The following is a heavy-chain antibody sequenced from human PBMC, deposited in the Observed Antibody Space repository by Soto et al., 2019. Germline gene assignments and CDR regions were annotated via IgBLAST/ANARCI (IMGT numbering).Heavy chain of an antibody. V-gene: IGHV1-18*04. Sequence: QVQLVQSGAEVKKPGASVKVSCKASGYTFTSYGISWVRQAPGQGLECMGWISAYNGNTNYAQKLQGRVNMTTDTYTSTAYMELRSLRSDDTAVYYCARDHPETYYSWWFDPWGQGTLVTVSS. CDR1: GYTFTSYG. D-gene: IGHD4-4*01. J-gene: IGHJ5*02. CDR3: ARDHPETYYSWWFDP. CDR2: ISAYNGNT.